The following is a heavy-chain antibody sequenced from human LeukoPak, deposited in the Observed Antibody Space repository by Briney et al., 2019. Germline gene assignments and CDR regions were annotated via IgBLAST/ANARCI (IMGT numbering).Heavy chain of an antibody. CDR2: MNPNSGNS. J-gene: IGHJ4*02. V-gene: IGHV1-8*03. D-gene: IGHD5-18*01. Sequence: HRASVKVSCKASGYTFTTYDINWVRQATGQGLEWMGWMNPNSGNSGYAQKFQGRVTITMNTFINTAYMELSSLRSDDTAVYYCARVTYTLPDYWGQGTPVTVSS. CDR1: GYTFTTYD. CDR3: ARVTYTLPDY.